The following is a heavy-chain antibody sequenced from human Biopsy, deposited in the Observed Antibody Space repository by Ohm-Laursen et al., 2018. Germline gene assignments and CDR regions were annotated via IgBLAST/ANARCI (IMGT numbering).Heavy chain of an antibody. D-gene: IGHD5-18*01. Sequence: GASVKVSCKASGYNFNAYYMQWVRQAPGQGLEWMGWINPNNGGTNYAHKFQGRVTMTRDTSISTAYMHLSGLTSDDTAVYYCARLAYSEYRRDPLDVRGQGTMVTVSS. V-gene: IGHV1-2*02. CDR2: INPNNGGT. CDR3: ARLAYSEYRRDPLDV. J-gene: IGHJ3*01. CDR1: GYNFNAYY.